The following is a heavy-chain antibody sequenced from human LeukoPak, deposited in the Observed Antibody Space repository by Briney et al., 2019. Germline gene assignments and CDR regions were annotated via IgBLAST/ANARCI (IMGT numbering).Heavy chain of an antibody. CDR3: TREGLGWEPFDF. Sequence: GSLRLSCAASGFTFSNYNINWVRQAPGKGLEWVSYISSSSSTKYYADSVKGRFTISRDNANNSVFLQMNSLRAEDTAVYYSTREGLGWEPFDFWGPGSLVTVSS. CDR2: ISSSSSTK. V-gene: IGHV3-48*01. D-gene: IGHD1-26*01. CDR1: GFTFSNYN. J-gene: IGHJ4*02.